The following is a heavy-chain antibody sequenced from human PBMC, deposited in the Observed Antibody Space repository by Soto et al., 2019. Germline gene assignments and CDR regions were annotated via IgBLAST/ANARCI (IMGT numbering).Heavy chain of an antibody. D-gene: IGHD6-19*01. CDR2: IDYSGGTT. CDR1: GFTFSRLA. CDR3: AKDATRTDGWYSFDY. V-gene: IGHV3-23*01. Sequence: EVQLLESGGGLVQPGGSLRLSCAASGFTFSRLAMGWVRQAPGKGLEWVSVIDYSGGTTYYTDSVKGRFTISRDNSKKMLFLQMTSLRADDTAVYFCAKDATRTDGWYSFDYWGQGALVTVSS. J-gene: IGHJ4*02.